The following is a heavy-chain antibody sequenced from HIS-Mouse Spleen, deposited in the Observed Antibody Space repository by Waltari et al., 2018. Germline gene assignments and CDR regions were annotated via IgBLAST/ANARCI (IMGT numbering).Heavy chain of an antibody. CDR2: IYYSGST. CDR3: AREIPYSSSWYDWYFDL. V-gene: IGHV4-39*07. CDR1: GCSIRSSSYY. Sequence: QLQLQESGPGLVKPSETLSLTCTVSGCSIRSSSYYWGWIRQPPGKGLEWIGSIYYSGSTYYNPSLKSRVTISVDTSKNQFSPKLSSVTAADTAVYYCAREIPYSSSWYDWYFDLWGRGTLVTVSS. J-gene: IGHJ2*01. D-gene: IGHD6-13*01.